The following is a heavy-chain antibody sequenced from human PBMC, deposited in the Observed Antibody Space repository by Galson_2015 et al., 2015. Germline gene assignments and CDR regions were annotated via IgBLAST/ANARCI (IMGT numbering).Heavy chain of an antibody. J-gene: IGHJ4*02. Sequence: PALVKPTQTLTLTCTFSGFSLSTSGVGVGWIRQPPGKALEWLALIYWDDDKRYSPSLKSRLTITKDTSKNQVVLTMTNMDPVDTATYYCARVGHHRHLDYWGQGTLVTVSS. CDR3: ARVGHHRHLDY. D-gene: IGHD1-26*01. CDR2: IYWDDDK. V-gene: IGHV2-5*02. CDR1: GFSLSTSGVG.